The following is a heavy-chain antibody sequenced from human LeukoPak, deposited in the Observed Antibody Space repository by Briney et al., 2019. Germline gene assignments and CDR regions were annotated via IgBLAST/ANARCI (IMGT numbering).Heavy chain of an antibody. V-gene: IGHV1-8*01. J-gene: IGHJ4*02. Sequence: ASVKVSCKASGYTFTSYDINWVRQATGQGLEWMGWMNPNSGNTGYAQKFQGRVTMTRNTSISTAYMELSSLRPEDTAVYYCARRIFDDYGDYPFEDYWGQGTLVTVSS. CDR2: MNPNSGNT. CDR1: GYTFTSYD. D-gene: IGHD4-17*01. CDR3: ARRIFDDYGDYPFEDY.